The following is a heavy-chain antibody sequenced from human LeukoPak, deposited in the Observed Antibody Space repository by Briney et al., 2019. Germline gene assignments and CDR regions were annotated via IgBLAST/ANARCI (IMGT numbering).Heavy chain of an antibody. CDR2: VNHSGST. V-gene: IGHV4-34*01. J-gene: IGHJ3*02. CDR3: ARRGRYRRLDI. CDR1: GGSFSGYY. Sequence: PSETLSLTCAVYGGSFSGYYWSWIRQPPGKGLEWIGEVNHSGSTNYNPSLKSRVTISVDTSKNQFSLKLSSVTAADTAVYYCARRGRYRRLDIWGQGTMVTVSS. D-gene: IGHD3-9*01.